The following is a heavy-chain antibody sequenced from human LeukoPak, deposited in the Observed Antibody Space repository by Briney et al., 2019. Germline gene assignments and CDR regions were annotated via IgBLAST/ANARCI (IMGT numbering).Heavy chain of an antibody. Sequence: SETLSLTCTVSGGSISSSSYYCGWIRQPPGNGLDWIGSIYYSGSTYYNPSLKSRVTISVDTSKNQFSLKLSSVTAADTAVYYCARVPLHDSNKYYYPHWGQGTVVTVSS. CDR1: GGSISSSSYY. J-gene: IGHJ1*01. D-gene: IGHD3-10*01. CDR2: IYYSGST. CDR3: ARVPLHDSNKYYYPH. V-gene: IGHV4-39*01.